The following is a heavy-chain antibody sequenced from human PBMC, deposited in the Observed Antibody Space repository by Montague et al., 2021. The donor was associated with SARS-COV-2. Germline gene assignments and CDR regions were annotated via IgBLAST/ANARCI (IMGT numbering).Heavy chain of an antibody. J-gene: IGHJ4*02. V-gene: IGHV4-31*03. CDR2: IYYSGST. CDR3: ARVISRQNNIVVVGLYYFDY. CDR1: GGSISSGGYY. Sequence: LVKPTQTLSLTCTVSGGSISSGGYYWSWIRQHPGKGLEWIGYIYYSGSTYYNPSLKSRVTISVDTSKNQFSLKLSSVTAADTAVYYCARVISRQNNIVVVGLYYFDYWGQGTLVTVSS. D-gene: IGHD2-15*01.